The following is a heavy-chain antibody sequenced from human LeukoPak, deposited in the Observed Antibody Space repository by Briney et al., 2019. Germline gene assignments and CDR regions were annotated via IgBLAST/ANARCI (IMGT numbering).Heavy chain of an antibody. V-gene: IGHV3-53*01. CDR3: ARGLPVGY. Sequence: QSGGSLILSCAASGFTVSSTYMSWVRQAPGKGLEWVSVIYSGGNTYYADSVKGRFTISRDNSKNTLYLQMNSLRAEDTAVYYCARGLPVGYWGQGTLVTVSS. D-gene: IGHD5-12*01. J-gene: IGHJ4*02. CDR1: GFTVSSTY. CDR2: IYSGGNT.